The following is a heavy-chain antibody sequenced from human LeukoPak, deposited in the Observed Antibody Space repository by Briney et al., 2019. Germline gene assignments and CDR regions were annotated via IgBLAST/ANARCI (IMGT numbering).Heavy chain of an antibody. J-gene: IGHJ4*02. V-gene: IGHV4-34*01. Sequence: PSETPSLTCAVYGGSFSGYYWSWIRQPPGKGLEWIGEINHSGSTNYNPSLKSRVTISVDTSKNQFSLKLSSVTAADTAVYYCARPEYSSSVWGQGTLVTVSS. CDR2: INHSGST. D-gene: IGHD6-6*01. CDR3: ARPEYSSSV. CDR1: GGSFSGYY.